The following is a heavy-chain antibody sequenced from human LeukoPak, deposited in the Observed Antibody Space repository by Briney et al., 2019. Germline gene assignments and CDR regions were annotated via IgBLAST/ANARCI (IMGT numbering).Heavy chain of an antibody. V-gene: IGHV3-30*02. CDR3: AKDQSSYNWNVPDY. Sequence: PGGSLRLSCAASGFTFSSYGMHWVRQAPGKELEWVAFIRYDGSNKYYADSVKGRFTISRDNSKNTLYLQMNSLRAEDTAVYYCAKDQSSYNWNVPDYWGQGTLVTVSS. CDR2: IRYDGSNK. D-gene: IGHD1-1*01. CDR1: GFTFSSYG. J-gene: IGHJ4*02.